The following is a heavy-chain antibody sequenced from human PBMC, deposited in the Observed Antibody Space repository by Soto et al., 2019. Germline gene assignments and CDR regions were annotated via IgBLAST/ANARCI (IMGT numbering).Heavy chain of an antibody. V-gene: IGHV3-23*01. J-gene: IGHJ4*02. CDR3: ARTDKYNSQSSGWANLLDY. D-gene: IGHD6-19*01. CDR1: GFIFSNYA. CDR2: FTSGGST. Sequence: EVQLLESGGDLVQPGGSLRLSCAASGFIFSNYAMTWVRQAPGKGPEWVSTFTSGGSTYYRDTVKGRFTISRDNSKNTLYLQRNSMRAEDTAVYYCARTDKYNSQSSGWANLLDYWGQGTLVTVSS.